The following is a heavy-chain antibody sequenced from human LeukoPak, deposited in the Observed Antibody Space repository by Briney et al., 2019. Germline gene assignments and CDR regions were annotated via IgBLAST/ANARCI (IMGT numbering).Heavy chain of an antibody. J-gene: IGHJ6*03. V-gene: IGHV1-2*04. CDR1: GYTFTGYY. Sequence: ASVKVSCKASGYTFTGYYMHWVRQAPGQGLEWMGWINPNSGGTNYAQKFQGWVTMTRDTSISTAYMELRSLRSDDTAVYYCALFYYYYYYMGVWGKGTTVTVSS. CDR3: ALFYYYYYYMGV. CDR2: INPNSGGT.